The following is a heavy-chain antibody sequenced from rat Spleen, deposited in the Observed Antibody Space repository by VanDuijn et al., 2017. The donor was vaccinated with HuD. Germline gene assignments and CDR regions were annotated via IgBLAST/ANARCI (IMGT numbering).Heavy chain of an antibody. J-gene: IGHJ2*01. CDR1: GFTFSNYG. D-gene: IGHD4-2*01. Sequence: EVQLVESGGGLVQPGRSMKLSCAASGFTFSNYGMAWVRQAPKKGLEWVAYISYDGGSTYYRDSVKGRFTISRDNAKSTLYLQMDSLRSEDTAIYYCVREDLGIEYWGQGVMVTVSS. V-gene: IGHV5-25*01. CDR3: VREDLGIEY. CDR2: ISYDGGST.